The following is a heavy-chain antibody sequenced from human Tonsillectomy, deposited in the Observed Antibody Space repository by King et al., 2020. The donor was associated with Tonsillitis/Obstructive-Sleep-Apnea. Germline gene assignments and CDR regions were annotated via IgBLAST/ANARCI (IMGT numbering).Heavy chain of an antibody. CDR3: AHEGGLDYSDYVFDY. J-gene: IGHJ4*02. V-gene: IGHV2-5*02. D-gene: IGHD4-11*01. Sequence: ITLQESGPTLVKPTQTLTLTCTFSGFSISASGVGVGWIRQPPGKALEWLALIYWDDDKRYSPSLKSRLTITKDTSKNQVVLTMTNMDPVDTATYFCAHEGGLDYSDYVFDYWGQGTLVTVSS. CDR1: GFSISASGVG. CDR2: IYWDDDK.